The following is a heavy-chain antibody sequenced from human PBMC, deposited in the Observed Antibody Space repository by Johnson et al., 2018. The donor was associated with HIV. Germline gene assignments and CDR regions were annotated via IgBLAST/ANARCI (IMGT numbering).Heavy chain of an antibody. CDR2: ISYDGRNK. CDR3: ARDGHHFFDSSGVRDDAFDI. D-gene: IGHD3-22*01. CDR1: GFTFSSYG. V-gene: IGHV3-30*03. Sequence: QVQLVESGGGLVQPGGSLRLSCAVSGFTFSSYGMHWVRRAPGKGLAWVAVISYDGRNKSYADSVKGRFTISRANSKNTLYLQMNSLRAEDTAVYYCARDGHHFFDSSGVRDDAFDIWGPGTMVTVSS. J-gene: IGHJ3*02.